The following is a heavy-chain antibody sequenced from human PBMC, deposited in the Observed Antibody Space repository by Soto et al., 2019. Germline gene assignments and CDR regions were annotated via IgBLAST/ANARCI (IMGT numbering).Heavy chain of an antibody. CDR3: VRQPLANLALYGMDV. Sequence: SQTLSLTCAISGDSVSANNAAWNWIRQSPSRGLEWLGRTYFRSKWNYDYAESVKSRLTITPDTTNNQISLQLNSVIPEDAAVYYCVRQPLANLALYGMDVWGQGNTVPVS. CDR2: TYFRSKWNY. V-gene: IGHV6-1*01. D-gene: IGHD6-6*01. CDR1: GDSVSANNAA. J-gene: IGHJ6*02.